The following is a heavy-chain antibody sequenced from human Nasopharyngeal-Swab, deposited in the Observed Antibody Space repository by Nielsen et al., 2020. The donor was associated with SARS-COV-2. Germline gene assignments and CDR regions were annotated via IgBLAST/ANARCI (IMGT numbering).Heavy chain of an antibody. CDR3: ARDRNTVKGDY. CDR2: IKQDGSEK. V-gene: IGHV3-7*05. CDR1: GFTFSSYW. D-gene: IGHD4-17*01. J-gene: IGHJ4*02. Sequence: GKSLKISCAASGFTFSSYWMSWVRQAPGKGLEWVANIKQDGSEKYYVDSVKGRFTISRDNAKNSLYLQMNSLRAEDTAVYYCARDRNTVKGDYWGQGTLVTVSS.